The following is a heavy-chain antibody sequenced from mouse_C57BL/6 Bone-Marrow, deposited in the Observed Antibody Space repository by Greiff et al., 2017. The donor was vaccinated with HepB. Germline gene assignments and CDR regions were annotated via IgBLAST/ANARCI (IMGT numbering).Heavy chain of an antibody. CDR3: ATFYYGNYDYAMDY. D-gene: IGHD2-1*01. CDR2: ISNGGGST. Sequence: EVQVVESGGGLVQPGGSLKLSCAASGFTFSDYYMYWVRQTPEKRLEWVAYISNGGGSTYYPDTVKGRFTISRDNAKNTLYLQMSRLKSEDTAMYYCATFYYGNYDYAMDYWGQGTSVTVSS. J-gene: IGHJ4*01. CDR1: GFTFSDYY. V-gene: IGHV5-12*01.